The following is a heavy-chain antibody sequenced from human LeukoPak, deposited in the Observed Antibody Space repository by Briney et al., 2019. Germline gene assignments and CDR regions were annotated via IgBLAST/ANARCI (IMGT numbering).Heavy chain of an antibody. CDR2: INHSGST. CDR3: ARGLNALKH. Sequence: AETLSLTCAVYGGPFSDYYWSWIRQPPGKGLEWIGEINHSGSTNYNPSLKSRVTISVDTSKNQFSLKLSSVTAADTAVYYCARGLNALKHWGQRTLVTVSS. V-gene: IGHV4-34*01. D-gene: IGHD3-16*01. CDR1: GGPFSDYY. J-gene: IGHJ1*01.